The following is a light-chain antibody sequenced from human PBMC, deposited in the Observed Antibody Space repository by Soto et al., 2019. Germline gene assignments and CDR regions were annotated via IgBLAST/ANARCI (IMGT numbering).Light chain of an antibody. CDR2: DNN. CDR3: QSYAGSVSAVV. J-gene: IGLJ2*01. V-gene: IGLV1-40*01. Sequence: QSVLTQPPSVSGAPGQRITISCTGTSSNIGPGYDVHWYQQLPGTAPKLLIYDNNNRPSGVPDRFSGSKSGTSASLAITGLQAEDGADYYCQSYAGSVSAVVFGGGTKLTVL. CDR1: SSNIGPGYD.